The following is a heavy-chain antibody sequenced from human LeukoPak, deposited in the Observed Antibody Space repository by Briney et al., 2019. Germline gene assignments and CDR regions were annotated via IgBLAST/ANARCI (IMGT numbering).Heavy chain of an antibody. J-gene: IGHJ5*02. CDR3: AREDIVVVVAATGWFDP. Sequence: ASVNVSCKASGYTFTGYYMHWVRQAPGQGLEWMGWINPNSGGANYAQKFQGRVTMTRDTSISTAYMELSRLRSDDTAVYYCAREDIVVVVAATGWFDPWGQGTLVTVSS. V-gene: IGHV1-2*02. D-gene: IGHD2-15*01. CDR1: GYTFTGYY. CDR2: INPNSGGA.